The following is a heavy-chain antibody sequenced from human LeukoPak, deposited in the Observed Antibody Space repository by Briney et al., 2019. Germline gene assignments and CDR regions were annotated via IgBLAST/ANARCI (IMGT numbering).Heavy chain of an antibody. J-gene: IGHJ3*02. CDR3: ARGPSIAARCDAFDI. Sequence: PGGSLRLSCAASEFTFTSYELNWVRQAPGKGLEWVSYISSSGNTISYADSVKGRFTTSRDNAKNSLYLQVISLRAEDTAVYYCARGPSIAARCDAFDIWGQGTMVTVSS. CDR2: ISSSGNTI. CDR1: EFTFTSYE. D-gene: IGHD6-6*01. V-gene: IGHV3-48*03.